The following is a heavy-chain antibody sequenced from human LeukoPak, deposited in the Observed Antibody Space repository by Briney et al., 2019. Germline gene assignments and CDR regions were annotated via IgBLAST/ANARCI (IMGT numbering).Heavy chain of an antibody. Sequence: QPGGSLRLSCAASGFTFSSYWMSWVRQAPGKGLEWVANIKQDGSEKYYVDSVKGRFTISRDNAKNSLYLQMNSLRAEDTAVYYCARDGEMTTVTIADYWGQGTLVTVSS. D-gene: IGHD4-11*01. J-gene: IGHJ4*02. CDR1: GFTFSSYW. V-gene: IGHV3-7*05. CDR2: IKQDGSEK. CDR3: ARDGEMTTVTIADY.